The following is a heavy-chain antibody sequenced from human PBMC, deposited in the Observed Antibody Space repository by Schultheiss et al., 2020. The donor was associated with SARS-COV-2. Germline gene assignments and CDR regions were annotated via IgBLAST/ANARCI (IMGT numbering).Heavy chain of an antibody. D-gene: IGHD6-13*01. Sequence: GGSLRLSCAASGITFSTYWMHWVRQVPGKGLVWVSVIYSGGSTYYADSVKGRFTISRDNAKNSLYLQMNSLRAEDTAVYYCAREGAAAGGDYWGQGTLVTVSS. CDR3: AREGAAAGGDY. CDR1: GITFSTYW. V-gene: IGHV3-66*01. J-gene: IGHJ4*02. CDR2: IYSGGST.